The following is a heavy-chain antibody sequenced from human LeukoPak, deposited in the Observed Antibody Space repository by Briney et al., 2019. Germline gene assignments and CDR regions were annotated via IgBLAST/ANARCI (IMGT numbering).Heavy chain of an antibody. CDR1: GGSISSNY. CDR3: ARGSWANGFDY. Sequence: SETLSLTCTVSGGSISSNYWSWIRQPSGKGLEWIGRIYTSGTNDYNPPRKSRVTMSVATSKNQFSLKLSSVTAADTAVYYCARGSWANGFDYWGQGTLVTVSS. D-gene: IGHD2-8*01. V-gene: IGHV4-4*07. CDR2: IYTSGTN. J-gene: IGHJ4*02.